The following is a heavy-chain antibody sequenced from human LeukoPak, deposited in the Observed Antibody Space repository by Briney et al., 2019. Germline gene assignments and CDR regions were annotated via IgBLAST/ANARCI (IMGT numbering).Heavy chain of an antibody. CDR2: IRYDGSNK. CDR1: GFTFSSYG. D-gene: IGHD2-15*01. J-gene: IGHJ4*02. Sequence: PGGSLRLSCAASGFTFSSYGMHWVRQAPGKGLEWVAFIRYDGSNKYYADSVKGRFTISRDNSKNTLYLQMNSLRAEDTAVYYCAKVPPVVVVAATPRGYWGQGTPVTVSS. V-gene: IGHV3-30*02. CDR3: AKVPPVVVVAATPRGY.